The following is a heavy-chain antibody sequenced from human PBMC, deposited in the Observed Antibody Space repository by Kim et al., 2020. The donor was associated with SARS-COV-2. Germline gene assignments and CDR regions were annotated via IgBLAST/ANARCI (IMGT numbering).Heavy chain of an antibody. V-gene: IGHV3-30*02. CDR2: GSDE. D-gene: IGHD1-7*01. Sequence: GSDEYYADSVKGRFTIYRDNSKNTLYVQMNSLRTDDTAVYYCAMNWNYDYWGQGTLVTVSS. J-gene: IGHJ4*02. CDR3: AMNWNYDY.